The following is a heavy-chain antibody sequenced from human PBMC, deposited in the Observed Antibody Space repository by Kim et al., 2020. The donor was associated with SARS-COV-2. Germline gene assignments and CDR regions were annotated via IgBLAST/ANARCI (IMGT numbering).Heavy chain of an antibody. CDR2: IQQDGSEK. J-gene: IGHJ4*02. CDR1: GFTFRDYW. V-gene: IGHV3-7*01. Sequence: GGSLRLSCAASGFTFRDYWMSWVRQAPGKGLEWVANIQQDGSEKYYVDSVKGRFTISRDNAKNSLYLQMNSLRVEDTAVYYCARGENYYDSSGSDYFDYWGQGTLVTVSS. D-gene: IGHD3-22*01. CDR3: ARGENYYDSSGSDYFDY.